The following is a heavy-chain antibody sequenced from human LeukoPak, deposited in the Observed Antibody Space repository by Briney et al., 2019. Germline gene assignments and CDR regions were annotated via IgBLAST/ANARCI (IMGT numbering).Heavy chain of an antibody. CDR2: IYYSGST. CDR3: AREKRGSGSPDMSEYYYYCGMDV. J-gene: IGHJ6*04. V-gene: IGHV4-31*03. CDR1: GGSISSGGYY. Sequence: PSQTLSLTCTVSGGSISSGGYYWSWIRQHPGKGLEWIGYIYYSGSTYYNPSLKSRVTISVDTSKNQFSLKLSSVTAADTAVYYCAREKRGSGSPDMSEYYYYCGMDVWGKGTTVTVSS. D-gene: IGHD3-10*01.